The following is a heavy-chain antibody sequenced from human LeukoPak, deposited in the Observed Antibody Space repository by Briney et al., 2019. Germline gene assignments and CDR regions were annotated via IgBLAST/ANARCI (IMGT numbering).Heavy chain of an antibody. CDR1: GFTFSRYS. CDR2: ISISSNYI. Sequence: GGSLRLSCAASGFTFSRYSMNWVRQAPGKGLEWVSSISISSNYIYYTDSVKGRFTISRDNAKNSLYLQMNSLRAEDTALYYCATTAAAGRGSWGQGTLVTVSS. CDR3: ATTAAAGRGS. D-gene: IGHD6-13*01. J-gene: IGHJ4*02. V-gene: IGHV3-21*04.